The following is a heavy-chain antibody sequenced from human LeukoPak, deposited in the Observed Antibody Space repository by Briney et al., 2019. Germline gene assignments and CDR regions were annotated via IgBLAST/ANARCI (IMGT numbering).Heavy chain of an antibody. D-gene: IGHD3-3*01. Sequence: GASVKVSCKASGYTFTSYGISWVRQAPGQGLEWMGWISAYNGNTNYAQKLQGRVTMTTDTSTSTAYMELRSLRSDDTAVYYCARDRQYYDFWSGYFWYFDLWGRGTLVTVSS. CDR3: ARDRQYYDFWSGYFWYFDL. J-gene: IGHJ2*01. V-gene: IGHV1-18*01. CDR1: GYTFTSYG. CDR2: ISAYNGNT.